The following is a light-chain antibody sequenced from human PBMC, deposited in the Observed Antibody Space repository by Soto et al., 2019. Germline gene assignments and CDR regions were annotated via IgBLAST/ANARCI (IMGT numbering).Light chain of an antibody. Sequence: DIQITQCPPSLSASVGDRVAIACRASQSICSWLAWYQQKPGKAPKLLIYDASSLESGVLSRFSGGGFGTEFTLTINSLQPDDSATYYCQQYKTHSTFGQGTKVDIK. V-gene: IGKV1-5*01. CDR1: QSICSW. J-gene: IGKJ1*01. CDR2: DAS. CDR3: QQYKTHST.